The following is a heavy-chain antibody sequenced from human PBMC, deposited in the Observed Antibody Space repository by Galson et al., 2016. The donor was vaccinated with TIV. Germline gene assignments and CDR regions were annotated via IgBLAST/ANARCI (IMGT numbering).Heavy chain of an antibody. Sequence: SLRLSCAASGFDFNAFALHWVRQAPGMGPEWVAFTSSNGLYEFYADSVKGRFTISRDKYKNIFYLQMNSLRAEDTAVYYCARELKLESTYDFWGRGTLVTVSS. CDR3: ARELKLESTYDF. D-gene: IGHD1-1*01. J-gene: IGHJ4*02. CDR2: TSSNGLYE. V-gene: IGHV3-30*01. CDR1: GFDFNAFA.